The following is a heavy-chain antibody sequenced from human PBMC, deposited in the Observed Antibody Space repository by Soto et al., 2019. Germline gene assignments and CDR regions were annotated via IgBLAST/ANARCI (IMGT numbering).Heavy chain of an antibody. J-gene: IGHJ4*02. CDR3: ARGSYYDNTPRPFDY. CDR1: GGTFSSYA. D-gene: IGHD3-22*01. Sequence: GASVKVSCKASGGTFSSYAISWVRQAPGQGLEWMGGIIPIFGTANYAQKFQGRVTITADESTSTAYMELSSLRSEDTAVYYCARGSYYDNTPRPFDYWGQGTLVTVSS. CDR2: IIPIFGTA. V-gene: IGHV1-69*13.